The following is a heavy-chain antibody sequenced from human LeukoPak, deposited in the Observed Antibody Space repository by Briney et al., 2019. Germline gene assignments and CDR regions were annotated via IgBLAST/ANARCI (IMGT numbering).Heavy chain of an antibody. Sequence: PGGSLRLSCGASGFIFTTYWMNWVRQAPGKGLEWVSSIRFTGSYIYYADSVKGRFTISRDDAKNLLSLQMISLRAEDTAVYYCTRVGPRRDGYNSDYWGQGTLVTVSS. CDR3: TRVGPRRDGYNSDY. D-gene: IGHD5-24*01. J-gene: IGHJ4*02. V-gene: IGHV3-21*01. CDR1: GFIFTTYW. CDR2: IRFTGSYI.